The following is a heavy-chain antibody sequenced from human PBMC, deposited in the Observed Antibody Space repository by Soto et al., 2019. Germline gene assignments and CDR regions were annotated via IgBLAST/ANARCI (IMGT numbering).Heavy chain of an antibody. J-gene: IGHJ6*02. CDR1: GGSINSGNFC. V-gene: IGHV4-30-4*01. CDR3: ARDQAPYYDSWSGSSRDGYYGMDV. Sequence: PSETLSLTCTVSGGSINSGNFCWVWIRQHPGKGLDWIGFTYYSGVPSYNPSLKSRVTISVDTSMNRFSLTLTSVTAADTARYYCARDQAPYYDSWSGSSRDGYYGMDVWGQGITVTVSS. D-gene: IGHD3-3*01. CDR2: TYYSGVP.